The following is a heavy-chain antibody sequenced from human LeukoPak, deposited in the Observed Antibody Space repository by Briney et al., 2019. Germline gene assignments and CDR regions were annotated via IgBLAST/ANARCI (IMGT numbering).Heavy chain of an antibody. CDR2: INHSGST. CDR3: AGEQQLVFLRWFDP. V-gene: IGHV4-34*01. D-gene: IGHD6-13*01. CDR1: GGSFSGYY. J-gene: IGHJ5*02. Sequence: SETLSLTCAVYGGSFSGYYWSWIRQPPGKGLEWIGEINHSGSTNYNPSLKSRVTISVDTSKNQFSLKLSSVTAADTAVYYCAGEQQLVFLRWFDPWGQGTWSPSPQ.